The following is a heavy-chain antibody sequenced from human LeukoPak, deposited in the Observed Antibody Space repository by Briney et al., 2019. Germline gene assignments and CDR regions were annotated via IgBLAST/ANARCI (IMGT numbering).Heavy chain of an antibody. CDR2: TRDKANSYTT. Sequence: GGSLRLSCAASGFTFSDYYMSWIRQAPGKGLEWVGRTRDKANSYTTEYAASVKGRFTISRDDSKNSLYLQMNSLKIEDAAVYYCAREFQGIPASQYYYYFYMDVWGKGTTVTVSS. V-gene: IGHV3-72*01. CDR3: AREFQGIPASQYYYYFYMDV. J-gene: IGHJ6*03. D-gene: IGHD2-2*01. CDR1: GFTFSDYY.